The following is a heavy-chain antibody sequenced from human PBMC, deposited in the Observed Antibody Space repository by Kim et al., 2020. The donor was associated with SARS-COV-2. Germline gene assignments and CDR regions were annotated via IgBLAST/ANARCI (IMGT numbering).Heavy chain of an antibody. V-gene: IGHV3-15*01. J-gene: IGHJ5*02. CDR2: IKSKTDGGTT. CDR3: TTDNSDSITMIVVEGA. D-gene: IGHD3-22*01. Sequence: GGSLRLSCAASGFTFSNAWMSWVRQAPGKGLEWVGRIKSKTDGGTTDYAAPVKGRFTISRDDSKNTLYLQMNSLKTEYTAVYYCTTDNSDSITMIVVEGAWGQGTLVTVSS. CDR1: GFTFSNAW.